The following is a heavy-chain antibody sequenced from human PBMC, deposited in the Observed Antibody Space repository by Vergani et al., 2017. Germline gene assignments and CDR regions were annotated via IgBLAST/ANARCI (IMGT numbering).Heavy chain of an antibody. V-gene: IGHV1-69*13. CDR1: GDTFSNYA. Sequence: QVQLVQSGAEVKKPGSSVKVSCKVSGDTFSNYAITWVRQAPGQGLQWMGRMIPTFDSKNYAPRFQGRVTLTADASASTAYMELTSLTSEDTAVYFCARGASYFDSGGYADTWGQGTLVTVS. CDR2: MIPTFDSK. D-gene: IGHD3-22*01. J-gene: IGHJ5*02. CDR3: ARGASYFDSGGYADT.